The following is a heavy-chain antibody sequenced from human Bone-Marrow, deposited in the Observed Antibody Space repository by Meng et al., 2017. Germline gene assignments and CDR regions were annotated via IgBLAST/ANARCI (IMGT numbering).Heavy chain of an antibody. D-gene: IGHD1-1*01. CDR2: INHSGST. J-gene: IGHJ1*01. Sequence: QVQRQQWGAGLLKPSETLSLTFAVYGESFSGYYWSWIRQPPGKGLEWIGEINHSGSTNYNPSLKSRVTISVDTSKNQFSLKLSSVTAADTAVYYCARGTRPLLFQHWGQGTLVTVSS. CDR1: GESFSGYY. V-gene: IGHV4-34*01. CDR3: ARGTRPLLFQH.